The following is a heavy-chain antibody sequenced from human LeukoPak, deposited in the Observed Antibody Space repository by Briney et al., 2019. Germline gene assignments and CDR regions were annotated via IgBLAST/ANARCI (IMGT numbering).Heavy chain of an antibody. V-gene: IGHV1-2*02. D-gene: IGHD1-26*01. Sequence: GASVKVSCKASGYTFTGYYMHWVRQAPGQGLEWMGWINPNSGGTNYAQKFQGRVTMTRDTSISTAYMELSRLRSDDTAVYYCASDLGATKREAFDIWGQGTMVTVSS. CDR2: INPNSGGT. CDR3: ASDLGATKREAFDI. CDR1: GYTFTGYY. J-gene: IGHJ3*02.